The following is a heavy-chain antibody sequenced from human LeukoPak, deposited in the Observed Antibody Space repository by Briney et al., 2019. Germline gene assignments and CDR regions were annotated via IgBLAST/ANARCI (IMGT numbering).Heavy chain of an antibody. V-gene: IGHV4-59*08. J-gene: IGHJ4*02. D-gene: IGHD3-10*01. CDR1: GVSISSYY. Sequence: PSETLSLTCTVSGVSISSYYWSWIRQPPGKGLEWIGYIYYSGSTNYNPSLKSRVTISVDTSKNQFSLKLSSVTAADTAVYYCASEPTYYYGSGSYYHFDYWGQGTLVTVSS. CDR2: IYYSGST. CDR3: ASEPTYYYGSGSYYHFDY.